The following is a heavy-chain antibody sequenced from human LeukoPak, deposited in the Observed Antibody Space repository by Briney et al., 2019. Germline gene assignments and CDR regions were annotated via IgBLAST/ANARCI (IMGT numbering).Heavy chain of an antibody. V-gene: IGHV1-18*01. Sequence: GASVKVSCKASGGTFSSYTINWVRQAPGQGLEWMGWISAYNGNTNYAQKLQGRVTMTTDTSTSTAYMELRSLRSDDTAVYYCARGSGLIGWYYFDYWGQGTLVTVSS. D-gene: IGHD3-3*01. CDR1: GGTFSSYT. CDR2: ISAYNGNT. J-gene: IGHJ4*02. CDR3: ARGSGLIGWYYFDY.